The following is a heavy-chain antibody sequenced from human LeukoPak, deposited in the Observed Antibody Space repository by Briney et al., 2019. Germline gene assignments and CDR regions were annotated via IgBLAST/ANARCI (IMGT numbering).Heavy chain of an antibody. CDR1: GFTFSSYE. V-gene: IGHV3-48*03. D-gene: IGHD2-2*01. J-gene: IGHJ5*02. CDR3: ARGQRPQYTSTWDNWFDP. Sequence: GGSLRLSCAASGFTFSSYEMNWVRQAPGKGLEWVSYITSGGSAMYYAESVKGRFTISRDNAKNSLYLQIDSLRAEDTAVYYCARGQRPQYTSTWDNWFDPWGQGTQVTVSS. CDR2: ITSGGSAM.